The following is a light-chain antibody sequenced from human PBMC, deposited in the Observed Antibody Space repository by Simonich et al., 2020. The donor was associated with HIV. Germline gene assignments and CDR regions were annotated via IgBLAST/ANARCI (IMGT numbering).Light chain of an antibody. CDR1: QSVSSY. V-gene: IGKV3-11*01. CDR3: QQRSNWPPIT. J-gene: IGKJ5*01. CDR2: DAS. Sequence: EIVFTQSPSTLSLSPGERATLSCRASQSVSSYLAWYQQKPGQAPRLLIYDASNRATGIPARFSGSGSVADFTLTISSLEPEDFAVYYCQQRSNWPPITFGQGTRLEIK.